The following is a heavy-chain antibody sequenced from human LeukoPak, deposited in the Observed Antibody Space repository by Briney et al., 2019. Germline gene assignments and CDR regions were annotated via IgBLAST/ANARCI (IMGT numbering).Heavy chain of an antibody. CDR1: GFTFSNYW. D-gene: IGHD3-22*01. Sequence: PGGSLRLSCAASGFTFSNYWMTWVRQAPGKGLEWVANIKQDGSEKYYVDSVKGRFTISRDNAKNSLYLQMNSLRAEDTAVYYCATYSSLNRREFQYWGQGTLLTVSS. CDR2: IKQDGSEK. CDR3: ATYSSLNRREFQY. J-gene: IGHJ1*01. V-gene: IGHV3-7*01.